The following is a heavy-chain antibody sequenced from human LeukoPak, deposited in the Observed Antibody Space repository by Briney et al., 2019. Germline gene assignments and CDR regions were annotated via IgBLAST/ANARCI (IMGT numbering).Heavy chain of an antibody. CDR3: ARDGDSGSYYVY. CDR1: GGSISSYY. V-gene: IGHV4-59*12. J-gene: IGHJ4*02. Sequence: SETLSLTCTVSGGSISSYYWSWIRQPPGKGLEWIGYIYHSGSTYYNPSLKSRVTISVDRSKNQFSLKLSSVTAADTAVYYCARDGDSGSYYVYWGQGTLVTVSS. CDR2: IYHSGST. D-gene: IGHD1-26*01.